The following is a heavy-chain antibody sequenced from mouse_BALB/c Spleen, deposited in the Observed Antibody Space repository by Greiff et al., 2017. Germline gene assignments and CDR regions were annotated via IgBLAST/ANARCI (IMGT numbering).Heavy chain of an antibody. CDR2: INPSTGYT. D-gene: IGHD2-14*01. J-gene: IGHJ4*01. V-gene: IGHV1-7*01. CDR1: GYTFTSYW. CDR3: ARSGYGDYAMDY. Sequence: VKLMESGAELAKPGASVKMSCKASGYTFTSYWMHWVKQRPGQGLEWIGYINPSTGYTEYNQKFKDKATLTADKSSSTAYMQLSSLTSEDSAVYYCARSGYGDYAMDYWGQGTSVTVSS.